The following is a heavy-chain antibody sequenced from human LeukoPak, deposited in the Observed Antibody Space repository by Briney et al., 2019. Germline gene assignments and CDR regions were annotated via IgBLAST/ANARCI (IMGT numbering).Heavy chain of an antibody. V-gene: IGHV7-4-1*02. CDR3: ARVLSSGYAIGFDH. Sequence: ASVKVSCKASGYTFTTYAMNWVRQAPGQGLEWMGWIDTNTGNPTYAQGFTGRFVFSLDTSVSTAFLQISSLEAEDTAVYYSARVLSSGYAIGFDHWGQGTLVTVSS. D-gene: IGHD5-12*01. CDR2: IDTNTGNP. J-gene: IGHJ4*02. CDR1: GYTFTTYA.